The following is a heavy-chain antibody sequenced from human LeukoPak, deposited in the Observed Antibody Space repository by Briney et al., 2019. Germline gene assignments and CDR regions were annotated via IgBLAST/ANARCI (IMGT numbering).Heavy chain of an antibody. V-gene: IGHV1-2*06. Sequence: GASVKVSCKASGYTFTSYAMHWVRQAPGQGLEWMGRINPNSGGTNYAQKFQGRVTMTRDTSISTAYMELSRLRSDDTAVYYCAREGGQGVVPAAEFDYWGQGTLVTVSS. CDR1: GYTFTSYA. D-gene: IGHD2-2*01. J-gene: IGHJ4*02. CDR3: AREGGQGVVPAAEFDY. CDR2: INPNSGGT.